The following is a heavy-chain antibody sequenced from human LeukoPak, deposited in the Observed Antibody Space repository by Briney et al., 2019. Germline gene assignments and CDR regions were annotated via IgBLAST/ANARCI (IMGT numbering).Heavy chain of an antibody. CDR1: GYIFTSYG. V-gene: IGHV1-18*01. CDR2: ISAYNGNT. CDR3: ARDFKVDY. Sequence: ASVKVSCKASGYIFTSYGISWVRQAPGQGLEWMGWISAYNGNTNYARKLQGRVTMTTDASTSTAYVELRSLRSDDTAVYYCARDFKVDYWGQGTLVTVSS. J-gene: IGHJ4*02.